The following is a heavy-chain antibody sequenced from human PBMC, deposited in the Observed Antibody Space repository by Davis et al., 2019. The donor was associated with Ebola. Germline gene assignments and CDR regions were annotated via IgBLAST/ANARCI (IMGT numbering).Heavy chain of an antibody. CDR2: INHSGST. Sequence: MPSETLSLTCAVYGGSFSGYYWSWIRQPPGKGLEWIGEINHSGSTNYNPSFKSRVTISVDTSKNQFSLKLSSVTAADTAVYYCARAPVLWFRFDYWGQGTLVTVSS. CDR3: ARAPVLWFRFDY. V-gene: IGHV4-34*01. CDR1: GGSFSGYY. D-gene: IGHD3-10*01. J-gene: IGHJ4*02.